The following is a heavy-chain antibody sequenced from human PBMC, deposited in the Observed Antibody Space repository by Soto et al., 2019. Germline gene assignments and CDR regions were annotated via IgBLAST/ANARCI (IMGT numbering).Heavy chain of an antibody. D-gene: IGHD3-22*01. J-gene: IGHJ3*02. V-gene: IGHV1-18*04. Sequence: APVKVSCKASGYTFTNYVMSWVRQAPGQGLEWMGWISVFNGNTNYAQKLQGRVTMTTDTSTSTAYMELRSLRSDDTAVYYCARIVGITALVDAYDIWGQGTLVTVSS. CDR3: ARIVGITALVDAYDI. CDR2: ISVFNGNT. CDR1: GYTFTNYV.